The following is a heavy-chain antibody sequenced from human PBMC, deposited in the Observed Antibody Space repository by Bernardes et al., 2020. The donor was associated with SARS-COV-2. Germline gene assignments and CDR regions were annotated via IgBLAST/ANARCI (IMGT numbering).Heavy chain of an antibody. J-gene: IGHJ4*02. CDR2: FDPEDGET. D-gene: IGHD3-22*01. CDR3: ATVFSYYDSSGYYGY. Sequence: ASVKVSCKVSGYTLTELSIHWVRQAPGKGLEWMGGFDPEDGETIYAQKFQGRVTMTEDTSTDTAYMELSSLRSEDTAVYYCATVFSYYDSSGYYGYWGQGTLVTVSS. V-gene: IGHV1-24*01. CDR1: GYTLTELS.